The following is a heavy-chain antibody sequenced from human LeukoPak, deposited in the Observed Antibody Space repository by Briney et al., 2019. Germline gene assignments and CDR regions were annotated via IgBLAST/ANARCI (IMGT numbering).Heavy chain of an antibody. J-gene: IGHJ4*02. V-gene: IGHV3-7*03. CDR2: IKQDGSEK. D-gene: IGHD6-19*01. CDR1: GFTFSSHW. CDR3: ARVAQWLHNFDY. Sequence: GGSLRLSCAASGFTFSSHWMSWVRQAPGKGLEWVANIKQDGSEKYYVDSVKGRFTISRDNAKNSLYLQMNSLRAEDTAAYYCARVAQWLHNFDYWGQGTLVTVSS.